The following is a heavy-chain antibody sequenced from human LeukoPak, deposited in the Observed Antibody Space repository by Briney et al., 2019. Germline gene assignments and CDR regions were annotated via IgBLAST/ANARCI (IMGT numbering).Heavy chain of an antibody. V-gene: IGHV3-9*01. CDR2: ISWNSGSI. Sequence: PGGSLRLSCAASGFTFDDYAMHWVRQAPGKGLEWVPGISWNSGSIGYADSVKGRFTISRDNAKNSLYLQMNSLRAEDTALYYCATKTFDYWGQGTLVTVSS. CDR3: ATKTFDY. J-gene: IGHJ4*02. CDR1: GFTFDDYA.